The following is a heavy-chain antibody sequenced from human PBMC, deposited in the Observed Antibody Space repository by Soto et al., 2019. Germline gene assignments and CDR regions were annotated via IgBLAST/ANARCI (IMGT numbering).Heavy chain of an antibody. CDR3: ASWSNWNPLYYDGLDV. V-gene: IGHV1-69*06. CDR1: GGAFTNYA. Sequence: QVQLLQSGAEVKKPGSSVKVSCKVSGGAFTNYALTWVRHGPGQGLEWLGGIIPLHNTSNYSLKFLGRVTVTADISSTTVYMELNSLTSDYTATYYCASWSNWNPLYYDGLDVWGQGTTVTVSS. CDR2: IIPLHNTS. D-gene: IGHD1-20*01. J-gene: IGHJ6*02.